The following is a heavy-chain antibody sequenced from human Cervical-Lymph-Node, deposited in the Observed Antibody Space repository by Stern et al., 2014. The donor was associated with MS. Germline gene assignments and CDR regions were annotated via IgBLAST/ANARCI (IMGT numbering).Heavy chain of an antibody. Sequence: EVQLVESGGGLIPPGGSLRLSCAASGFTVSSNYMSWVRQAPGKGLEWVSVIYSDGRTYFADSVKGRFTISRDISKDTLYLQMNSLRAEDTAVYYCARVTGRSSTYGMDVWGQGTTVTVSS. CDR3: ARVTGRSSTYGMDV. V-gene: IGHV3-53*01. CDR2: IYSDGRT. J-gene: IGHJ6*02. CDR1: GFTVSSNY. D-gene: IGHD1-26*01.